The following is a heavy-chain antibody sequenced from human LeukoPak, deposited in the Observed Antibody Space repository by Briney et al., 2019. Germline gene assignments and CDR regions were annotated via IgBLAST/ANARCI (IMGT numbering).Heavy chain of an antibody. Sequence: GASLQISCKCSGSIFTSYWIGWVRQLPGKGLEWMGIIYPGDSDTRYSPSFQGQVTISADKSISTAYLQWSSLKASDTAMYYCARHAPYSGSYYPDYWGQGTLVTVSS. CDR2: IYPGDSDT. CDR3: ARHAPYSGSYYPDY. V-gene: IGHV5-51*01. CDR1: GSIFTSYW. D-gene: IGHD1-26*01. J-gene: IGHJ4*02.